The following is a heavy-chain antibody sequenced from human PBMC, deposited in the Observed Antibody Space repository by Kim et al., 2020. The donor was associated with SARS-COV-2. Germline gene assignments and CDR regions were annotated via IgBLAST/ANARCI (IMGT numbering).Heavy chain of an antibody. D-gene: IGHD3-22*01. CDR1: GFIFSSYG. J-gene: IGHJ4*02. V-gene: IGHV3-33*01. CDR3: ARESSGYPDY. Sequence: GGSLRLSCASSGFIFSSYGFHWVRQAPGKGLEWVANIWYDGSRKYYGDSVEGRFTVSRDYSNNTLYLQMNSLRAEDTALYYCARESSGYPDYWGQGTLVT. CDR2: IWYDGSRK.